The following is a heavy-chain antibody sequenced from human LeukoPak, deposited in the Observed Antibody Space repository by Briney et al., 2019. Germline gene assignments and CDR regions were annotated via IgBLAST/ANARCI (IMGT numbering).Heavy chain of an antibody. J-gene: IGHJ3*02. CDR2: IYPGDSDT. V-gene: IGHV5-51*01. D-gene: IGHD6-13*01. CDR1: GYSFTSYW. Sequence: GESLQISCKGSGYSFTSYWIGWVRQVPGKGLEWMGIIYPGDSDTRYSPSFQGQVTISADRSITTAYLQWSSLKASDTAMYYCARLYLPYTSAWYGSAFDIWGQGTMVTVSS. CDR3: ARLYLPYTSAWYGSAFDI.